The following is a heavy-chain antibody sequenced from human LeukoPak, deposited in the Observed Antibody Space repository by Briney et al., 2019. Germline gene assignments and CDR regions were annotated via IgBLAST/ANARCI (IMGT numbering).Heavy chain of an antibody. V-gene: IGHV3-30-3*01. CDR2: ISYDGSNK. CDR1: GGTFSSYA. D-gene: IGHD6-13*01. J-gene: IGHJ4*02. CDR3: ARKGDSSSWYGRMGFDY. Sequence: SCKASGGTFSSYAMHWVRQAPGKGLEWVAVISYDGSNKYYADSVKGRFTISRDNSKNTLYLQMNSLRAEDTAVYYCARKGDSSSWYGRMGFDYWGQGTLVTVSS.